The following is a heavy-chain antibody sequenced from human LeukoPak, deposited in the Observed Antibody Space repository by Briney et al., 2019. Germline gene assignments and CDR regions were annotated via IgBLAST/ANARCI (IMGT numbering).Heavy chain of an antibody. V-gene: IGHV1-18*01. CDR3: ARGGGYYDSSGYYTSNNWFDP. J-gene: IGHJ5*02. D-gene: IGHD3-22*01. CDR1: GYTFSNYG. CDR2: ISAYNGNT. Sequence: ASVKVSCKASGYTFSNYGITWVRQAPGQGLEWMGWISAYNGNTNYAQKFQGRVTMTRDTSISTAYMELSRLRSDDTAVYYCARGGGYYDSSGYYTSNNWFDPWGQGTLVTVSS.